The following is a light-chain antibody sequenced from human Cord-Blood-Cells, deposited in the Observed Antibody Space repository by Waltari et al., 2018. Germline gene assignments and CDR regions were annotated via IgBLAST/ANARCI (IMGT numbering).Light chain of an antibody. CDR1: SLRSYY. CDR2: GKN. J-gene: IGLJ3*02. V-gene: IGLV3-19*01. CDR3: NSRDSSGNHWV. Sequence: SSELTQDPAVSVALGRTVRITCQGDSLRSYYASWYQQKPGQAPVLVIYGKNNRPPGIPDRFSGSSSGNTASLTITGAQAEDEADYYCNSRDSSGNHWVFGGGTKLTVL.